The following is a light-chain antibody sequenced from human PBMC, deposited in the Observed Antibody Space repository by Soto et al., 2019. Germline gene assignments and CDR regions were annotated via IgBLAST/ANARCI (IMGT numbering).Light chain of an antibody. CDR1: QSVSRN. Sequence: EIVLTQSPATLCLSPGERATLCCRASQSVSRNLAWYQQKPGQAPRLLIYAAITRATGIAARFSGSWSGTDFTLTIDNLEPEDFAIYYCQQRSNWPPITFGLGTRLEIK. CDR3: QQRSNWPPIT. J-gene: IGKJ5*01. CDR2: AAI. V-gene: IGKV3-11*01.